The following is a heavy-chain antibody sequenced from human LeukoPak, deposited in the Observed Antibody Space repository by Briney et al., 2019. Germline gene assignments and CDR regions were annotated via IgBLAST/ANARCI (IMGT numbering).Heavy chain of an antibody. CDR3: GRVIEGTTDY. Sequence: ASVKVSCKASGYTFTSYYVHWVRQAPGQGLEWMGVIKPSDGFTSYAQKFQGRLTVTRDMSTSTVYMELNSLRSEDTAVYFCGRVIEGTTDYWGQGTLVTVSS. CDR2: IKPSDGFT. CDR1: GYTFTSYY. D-gene: IGHD1-7*01. J-gene: IGHJ4*02. V-gene: IGHV1-46*01.